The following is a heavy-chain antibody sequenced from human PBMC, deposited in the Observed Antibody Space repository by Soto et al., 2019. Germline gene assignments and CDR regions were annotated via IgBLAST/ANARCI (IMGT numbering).Heavy chain of an antibody. CDR2: IIPIFGTA. D-gene: IGHD3-3*01. CDR3: ARSLRDGYNYWSGFDI. Sequence: GASVKVSCKASGGTFSSYAISWVRQAPGQGLEWMGGIIPIFGTANYAQKFQGRVTITADESTSTAYMELSSLRSEDTAVYYCARSLRDGYNYWSGFDIWGQGTMVTVSS. J-gene: IGHJ3*02. CDR1: GGTFSSYA. V-gene: IGHV1-69*13.